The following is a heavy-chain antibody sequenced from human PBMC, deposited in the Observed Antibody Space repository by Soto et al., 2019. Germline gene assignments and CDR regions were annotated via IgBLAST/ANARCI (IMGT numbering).Heavy chain of an antibody. D-gene: IGHD4-17*01. CDR2: ISGSGGST. CDR3: AKYSLTVTKLYGMDV. Sequence: GGSLRLSCAASGFTFRSHAMRWVRKAPGKGLEWVSAISGSGGSTYYADSVKGRFTISRDNSKNTLYLQMNSLRAEDTAVYYCAKYSLTVTKLYGMDVWGQGTTVTVSS. J-gene: IGHJ6*02. CDR1: GFTFRSHA. V-gene: IGHV3-23*01.